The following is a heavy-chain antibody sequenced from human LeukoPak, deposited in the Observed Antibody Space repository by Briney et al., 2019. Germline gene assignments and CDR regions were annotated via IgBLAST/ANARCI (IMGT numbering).Heavy chain of an antibody. CDR2: IYYSGST. Sequence: SETLSLTCTVSGGSISSYYWGWIRQPPGKGLEWIGYIYYSGSTNYNPSLKSRVTISVDTSKNQFSLKLSSVTAADTAVYYCARSPAAGTFIFDYWGQGTLVTVSS. J-gene: IGHJ4*02. V-gene: IGHV4-59*08. D-gene: IGHD6-13*01. CDR1: GGSISSYY. CDR3: ARSPAAGTFIFDY.